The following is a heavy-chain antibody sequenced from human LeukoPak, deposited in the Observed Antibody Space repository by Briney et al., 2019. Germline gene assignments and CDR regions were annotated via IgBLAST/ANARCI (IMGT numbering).Heavy chain of an antibody. CDR2: ISAYNGNT. J-gene: IGHJ6*04. Sequence: ASVKVSCKASGYTFISYGISWVRQAPGQGLEWMGWISAYNGNTNYAQKVQGRVTMTTDTSTSTAYMEMRSLRSDDTAVYYCAGEGYSGYGGYYHYGMDVWGKGTTVTVSS. V-gene: IGHV1-18*04. CDR1: GYTFISYG. D-gene: IGHD5-12*01. CDR3: AGEGYSGYGGYYHYGMDV.